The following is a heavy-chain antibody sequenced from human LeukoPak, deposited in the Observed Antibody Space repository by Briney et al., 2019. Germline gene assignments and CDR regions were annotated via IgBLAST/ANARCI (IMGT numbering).Heavy chain of an antibody. CDR1: GYTLTELS. Sequence: SVKVSCKVSGYTLTELSMHWVRQAPGKGLEWMGRIIPILGIANYAQKFQGRVTITADKSTSTAYMELSSLRSEDTAVYYCARGFSGWYRAFFDYWGQGTLVTVSS. J-gene: IGHJ4*02. CDR3: ARGFSGWYRAFFDY. D-gene: IGHD6-19*01. CDR2: IIPILGIA. V-gene: IGHV1-69*04.